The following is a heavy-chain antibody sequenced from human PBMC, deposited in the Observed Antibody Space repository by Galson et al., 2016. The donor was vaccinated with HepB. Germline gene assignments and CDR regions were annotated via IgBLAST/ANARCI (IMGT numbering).Heavy chain of an antibody. CDR3: ARDNGHHSFDY. CDR2: IILSDGTT. CDR1: GYTFTNDY. Sequence: SVKVSCKAPGYTFTNDYMHWVRQAPGQGLEWMGRIILSDGTTIHAQKFQGRVTMTRDMSTSAVFLELSSLGSDDTDLYYCARDNGHHSFDYWGQGTLVTVSS. J-gene: IGHJ4*02. D-gene: IGHD2-8*01. V-gene: IGHV1-46*01.